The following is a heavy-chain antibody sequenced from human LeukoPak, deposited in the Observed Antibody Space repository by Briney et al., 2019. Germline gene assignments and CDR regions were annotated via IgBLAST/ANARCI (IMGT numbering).Heavy chain of an antibody. V-gene: IGHV1-69*05. Sequence: SVKVSCKASGGTFITYAISGVRPAPGQGVEGMGGIIPISGTANYAQKFQGRVTFTTDESKNTAYMELSSLRSEDTAVYYCARGGTFYRRTLLNYFDYWGQGSLVTVSS. D-gene: IGHD1-14*01. CDR3: ARGGTFYRRTLLNYFDY. CDR1: GGTFITYA. J-gene: IGHJ4*02. CDR2: IIPISGTA.